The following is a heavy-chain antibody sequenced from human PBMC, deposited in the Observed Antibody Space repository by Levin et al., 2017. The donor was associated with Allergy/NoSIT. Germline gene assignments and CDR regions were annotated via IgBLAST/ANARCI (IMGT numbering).Heavy chain of an antibody. Sequence: WASVKVSCKASGDTFRNYAIGWVRQAPGQGLEWMGDIIPKFGTAQYAQKFQGRLTLTADRSANIAYMDLNSLRSEDTAVYYCARQKAIPNYYYGMDVWGQGTTVIVSS. CDR2: IIPKFGTA. J-gene: IGHJ6*02. V-gene: IGHV1-69*06. CDR3: ARQKAIPNYYYGMDV. D-gene: IGHD2-21*01. CDR1: GDTFRNYA.